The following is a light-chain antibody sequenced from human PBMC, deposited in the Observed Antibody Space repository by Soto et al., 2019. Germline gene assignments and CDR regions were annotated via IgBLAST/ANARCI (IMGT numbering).Light chain of an antibody. J-gene: IGKJ2*01. CDR2: AAS. CDR3: LQDYNSPLT. Sequence: AIQMTQSPSSLSASVGDRVTITCRASQGIRNALGWYQQKPGKAPKLLIYAASSLQSGVPSRFSGSGSGTDFTLTISSLQPEDFATYYCLQDYNSPLTFGQGTKLEIK. CDR1: QGIRNA. V-gene: IGKV1-6*01.